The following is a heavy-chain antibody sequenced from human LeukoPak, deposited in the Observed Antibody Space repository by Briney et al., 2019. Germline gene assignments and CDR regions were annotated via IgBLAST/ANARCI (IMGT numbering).Heavy chain of an antibody. D-gene: IGHD3-9*01. J-gene: IGHJ5*02. V-gene: IGHV4-59*01. CDR3: ARMPDILTGLDP. Sequence: SETLSLTFTVSGGSISNYYWTWIRQPPGKGLEWIAYIYYSGSTNYNPSLKSRVTISVDTSKNQFSLKMRSVTTADTAVYYCARMPDILTGLDPWGQGTVVTVSS. CDR2: IYYSGST. CDR1: GGSISNYY.